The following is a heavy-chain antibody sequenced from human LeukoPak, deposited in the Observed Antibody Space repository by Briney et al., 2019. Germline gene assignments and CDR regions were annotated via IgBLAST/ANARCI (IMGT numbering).Heavy chain of an antibody. CDR1: GFTFSSYA. J-gene: IGHJ4*02. D-gene: IGHD5-12*01. Sequence: GGSLRLSCAASGFTFSSYAMNWVRRAPGKGLEWVSTISGSGGNTYYADSVKGRFTISRDNSKNTPYLQMNSLRAEDTAVYYCARVPDIVATSCDYWGQGTLVTVSS. V-gene: IGHV3-23*01. CDR3: ARVPDIVATSCDY. CDR2: ISGSGGNT.